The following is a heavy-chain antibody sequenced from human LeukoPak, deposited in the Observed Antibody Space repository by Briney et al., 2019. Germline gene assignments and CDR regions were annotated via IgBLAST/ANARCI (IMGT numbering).Heavy chain of an antibody. CDR3: ARDRISDYVWGSYRHDY. J-gene: IGHJ4*02. D-gene: IGHD3-16*02. V-gene: IGHV1-18*01. CDR1: GYTFTSYG. Sequence: GASVKVSCKASGYTFTSYGISWVRQAPGQGLEWMGWISAYNGNTNYAQKLQGRVTMTTDTSTSTAYMELRSLRSDDTAVYYCARDRISDYVWGSYRHDYWGQGTLVTVSS. CDR2: ISAYNGNT.